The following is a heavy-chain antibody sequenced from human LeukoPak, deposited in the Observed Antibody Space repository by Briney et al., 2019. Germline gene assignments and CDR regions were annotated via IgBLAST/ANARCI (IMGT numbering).Heavy chain of an antibody. Sequence: GGSLRLSCAASGFTFSSYAMSWVRQAPGKGLEWVSAISGSGGSTYYADSVKGRFTISRDNSKNTLYLQMNSLRAEDTAVHYCAKERSVLTGYYYYYGMDVWGQGTTVTVSS. V-gene: IGHV3-23*01. D-gene: IGHD3-9*01. J-gene: IGHJ6*02. CDR1: GFTFSSYA. CDR2: ISGSGGST. CDR3: AKERSVLTGYYYYYGMDV.